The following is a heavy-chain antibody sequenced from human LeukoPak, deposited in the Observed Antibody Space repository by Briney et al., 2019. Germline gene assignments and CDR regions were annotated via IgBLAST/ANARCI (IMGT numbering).Heavy chain of an antibody. J-gene: IGHJ4*02. Sequence: GGSLRLSCAASGFTFSTYAMTWVRQAPGKGLEWVSSMSGSGTTTYYGDSVRGRFTISRDNSRNTLYLQMNSLRAEDTAVYYCGPDDYWGQGTLVTVSS. CDR2: MSGSGTTT. CDR3: GPDDY. CDR1: GFTFSTYA. V-gene: IGHV3-23*01.